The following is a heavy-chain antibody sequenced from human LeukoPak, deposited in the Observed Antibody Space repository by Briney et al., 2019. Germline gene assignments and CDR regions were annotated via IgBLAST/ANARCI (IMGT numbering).Heavy chain of an antibody. CDR3: ARVSSSSWWALDY. J-gene: IGHJ4*02. CDR1: GFTFTSYW. CDR2: INTDGSST. V-gene: IGHV3-74*01. Sequence: GGSLRLSCAASGFTFTSYWMHWVRHAPGKGLVWVSRINTDGSSTSYADSVKGRFTISRDNAKNTLYLQMNSLRAEDTAVYYCARVSSSSWWALDYWGQGTLVTVSS. D-gene: IGHD6-13*01.